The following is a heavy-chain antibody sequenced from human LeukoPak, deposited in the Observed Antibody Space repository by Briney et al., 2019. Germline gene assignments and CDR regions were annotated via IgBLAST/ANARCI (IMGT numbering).Heavy chain of an antibody. CDR2: IIPIFGTA. Sequence: SVKVSCKASGGTFSSYAISWVRQAPGQGLEWMGGIIPIFGTANYAQKFQGRVTITADESTSTAYMELSSLRSEDTAVYYCARETTTVTTNYYYYYYGMDVWGQGTTVTVSS. CDR1: GGTFSSYA. D-gene: IGHD4-17*01. J-gene: IGHJ6*02. V-gene: IGHV1-69*13. CDR3: ARETTTVTTNYYYYYYGMDV.